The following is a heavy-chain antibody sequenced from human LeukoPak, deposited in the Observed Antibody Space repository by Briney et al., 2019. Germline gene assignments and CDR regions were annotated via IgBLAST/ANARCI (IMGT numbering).Heavy chain of an antibody. CDR1: GYSISSGYY. V-gene: IGHV4-38-2*01. CDR2: IYRSGST. Sequence: PSETLSLTCAVSGYSISSGYYWGWIRQPPGKGLEWIGSIYRSGSTYYNPSLKSRVTISVDTSKNQFSLKLSSVTAADTAVYYCARHREIAAAGPRYWYFDLWGRGTLVTVSS. CDR3: ARHREIAAAGPRYWYFDL. J-gene: IGHJ2*01. D-gene: IGHD6-13*01.